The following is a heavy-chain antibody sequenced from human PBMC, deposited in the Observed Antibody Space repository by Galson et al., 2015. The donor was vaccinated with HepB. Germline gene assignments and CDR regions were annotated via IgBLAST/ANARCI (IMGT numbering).Heavy chain of an antibody. CDR2: ISYDGSNK. J-gene: IGHJ3*02. V-gene: IGHV3-30-3*01. D-gene: IGHD2-2*02. CDR1: GFTFSSYA. CDR3: ARDRNACSSTSCYTRGGAFDI. Sequence: LRLSCAATGFTFSSYAMHWVRQAPGKGLEWVAVISYDGSNKYYADSVKGRFTISRDNSKNTLYLQMNSLRAEDTAVYYCARDRNACSSTSCYTRGGAFDIWGQGTMVTVSS.